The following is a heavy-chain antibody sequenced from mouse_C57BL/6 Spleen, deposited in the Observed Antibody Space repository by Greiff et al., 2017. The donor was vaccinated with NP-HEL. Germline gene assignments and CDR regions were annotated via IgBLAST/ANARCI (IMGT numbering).Heavy chain of an antibody. CDR3: ASYGYDEAFAY. D-gene: IGHD2-2*01. V-gene: IGHV1-64*01. CDR2: IHPNSGST. J-gene: IGHJ3*01. CDR1: GYTFTSYW. Sequence: QVQLQQSGAELVKPGASVKLSCKASGYTFTSYWMHWVKQRPGQGLEWIGMIHPNSGSTNYNEKFKSKATLTVDKSSSTAYMQLSSLTSEDSAVYYCASYGYDEAFAYWGQGTLVTVSA.